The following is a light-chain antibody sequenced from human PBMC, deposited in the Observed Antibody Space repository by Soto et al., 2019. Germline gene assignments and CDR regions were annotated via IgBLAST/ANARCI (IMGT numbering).Light chain of an antibody. Sequence: DIQMTQSPSSQSAVVGDRVTITCRASQNIGKYLNWYQQKPGKAPNLLIYAASSLQSGVPPRFSGSGSGTDFTLTISSLQPADFATYYCEQSYATPYTFGQGTKLEIK. CDR3: EQSYATPYT. CDR1: QNIGKY. J-gene: IGKJ2*01. CDR2: AAS. V-gene: IGKV1-39*01.